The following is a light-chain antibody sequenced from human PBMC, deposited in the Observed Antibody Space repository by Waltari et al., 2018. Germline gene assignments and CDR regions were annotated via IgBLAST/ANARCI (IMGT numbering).Light chain of an antibody. J-gene: IGLJ3*02. CDR3: QSFDSNVRGGVV. CDR1: SSNIGAGHD. CDR2: GNN. Sequence: QSILTQPTSVSGAPGQRATISCTGSSSNIGAGHDVHWYQAFPGTAPKLLIYGNNNRPSGVPDRFSGSKSGSSASLAINGLQAEDEADYYCQSFDSNVRGGVVFGGGTKVTVL. V-gene: IGLV1-40*01.